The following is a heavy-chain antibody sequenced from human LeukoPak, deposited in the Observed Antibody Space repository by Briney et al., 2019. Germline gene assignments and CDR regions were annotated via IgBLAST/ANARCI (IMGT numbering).Heavy chain of an antibody. CDR2: IKQDGSEK. J-gene: IGHJ4*02. V-gene: IGHV3-7*01. D-gene: IGHD2-2*02. CDR3: ARNVLVVPAATPGYFDY. CDR1: GFTFSSYW. Sequence: GGSLRLSCAASGFTFSSYWMSWVRKAPGKGLEWVANIKQDGSEKYYVDSVKGRFTISRDNAKNSPYLQMNSLRAEDTAVYYCARNVLVVPAATPGYFDYWGQGTLVTVSS.